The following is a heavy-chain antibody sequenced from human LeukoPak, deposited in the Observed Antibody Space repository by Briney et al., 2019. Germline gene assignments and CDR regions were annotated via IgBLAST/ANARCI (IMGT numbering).Heavy chain of an antibody. CDR3: ARLEKQQLARQDEYFQH. J-gene: IGHJ1*01. V-gene: IGHV5-51*01. Sequence: GESLKISCKGSGYSFTSYWIGWVRQMPGKGLEWMGIIYPGDSDTRYSPSFQGQVTISADKSISTAYLQWSSLKASDTAMYYCARLEKQQLARQDEYFQHWGQGTLVTVSS. CDR1: GYSFTSYW. CDR2: IYPGDSDT. D-gene: IGHD6-13*01.